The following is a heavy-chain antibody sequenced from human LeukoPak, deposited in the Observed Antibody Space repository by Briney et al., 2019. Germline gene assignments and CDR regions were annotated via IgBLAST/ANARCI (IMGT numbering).Heavy chain of an antibody. CDR3: ARASSWYLEANYYYGMDV. Sequence: ASVKVSCKASGGTFISYAISWVRQAPGQGLEWMGGIIPIFGTANYAQKFQGRVTITADESTSTAYMELSSLRSEDTAVYYCARASSWYLEANYYYGMDVWGQGTTVTVSS. CDR1: GGTFISYA. J-gene: IGHJ6*02. D-gene: IGHD6-13*01. V-gene: IGHV1-69*13. CDR2: IIPIFGTA.